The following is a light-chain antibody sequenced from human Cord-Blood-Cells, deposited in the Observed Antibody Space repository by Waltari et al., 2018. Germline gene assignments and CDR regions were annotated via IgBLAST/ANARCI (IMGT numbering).Light chain of an antibody. V-gene: IGKV1-39*01. CDR3: QQSYSTPQT. CDR1: PSSSSY. CDR2: AAS. Sequence: DIQMTQSPSSLSASLVDRVTIPCRASPSSSSYLNRYQQKPGKAPKLLIYAASSWQSGVPARFSGSGSGTDFTLTISSLQPEDFATYYCQQSYSTPQTFGQGTKVEIK. J-gene: IGKJ1*01.